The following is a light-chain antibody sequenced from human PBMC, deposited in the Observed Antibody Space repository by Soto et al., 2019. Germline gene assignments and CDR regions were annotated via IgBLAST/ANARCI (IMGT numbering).Light chain of an antibody. CDR2: WAS. Sequence: IVMTQSPDSLAVSLGERATINCKSSQSVFYSSNNKNYLGWYLQKPGQPPKLLISWASTRESGVPDRFSGSGSGADFTLTISSLQAEDVAVYYCQQYYSSPFTFGPGTKVDI. J-gene: IGKJ3*01. CDR3: QQYYSSPFT. V-gene: IGKV4-1*01. CDR1: QSVFYSSNNKNY.